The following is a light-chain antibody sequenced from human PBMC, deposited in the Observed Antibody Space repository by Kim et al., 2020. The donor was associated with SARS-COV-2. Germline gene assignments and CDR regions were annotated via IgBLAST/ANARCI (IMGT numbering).Light chain of an antibody. Sequence: DIQMTQSPSTLSVSVGDRVTITCRASQRIGTWLAWYQQKPGKAPRLLIYEVSNLDSGVPSRFSGSGSGTEFTLTISSLQTDDFATYYCQQYNRSPGLTFGGGTKVDIK. V-gene: IGKV1-5*03. CDR1: QRIGTW. CDR3: QQYNRSPGLT. J-gene: IGKJ4*01. CDR2: EVS.